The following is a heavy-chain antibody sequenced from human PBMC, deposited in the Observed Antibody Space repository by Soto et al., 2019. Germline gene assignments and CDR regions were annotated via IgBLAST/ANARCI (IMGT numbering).Heavy chain of an antibody. V-gene: IGHV3-43*01. Sequence: TGGSLRLSCAASGFTFDDYTMHWVRQAPGKGLEWVSLISWDGGSTYYADSVKGRFTISRDNSKNSLYLQMNSLRTEDTALYYCAKSGKGGDYYYYYGMDVWGQGTTVTVSS. J-gene: IGHJ6*02. CDR2: ISWDGGST. CDR3: AKSGKGGDYYYYYGMDV. CDR1: GFTFDDYT. D-gene: IGHD3-16*01.